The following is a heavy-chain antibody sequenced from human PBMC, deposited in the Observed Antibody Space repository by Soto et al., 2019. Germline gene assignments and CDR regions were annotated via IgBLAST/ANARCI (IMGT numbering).Heavy chain of an antibody. CDR2: IYYSGST. J-gene: IGHJ4*02. V-gene: IGHV4-39*01. Sequence: QLQLQESGPGLVKPSETLSLTCTVSGGSISSSSYYWGWIRQPPGKGLEWIGSIYYSGSTYYNPSLKSRVTISVDTSKNQFSLKLSSVTAADTAVYYCARRIAVAGKALFDYWGQGTLVTVSS. CDR1: GGSISSSSYY. D-gene: IGHD6-19*01. CDR3: ARRIAVAGKALFDY.